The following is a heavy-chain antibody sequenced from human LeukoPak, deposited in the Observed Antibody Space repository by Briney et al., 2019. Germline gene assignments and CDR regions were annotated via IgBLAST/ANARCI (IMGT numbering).Heavy chain of an antibody. CDR2: FDPEDGET. D-gene: IGHD2-15*01. CDR1: GYTLTELS. Sequence: ASVKVSCKVSGYTLTELSMHWVRQAPGKGLEWMGGFDPEDGETIYAQKFQGRVTMTEDTSTDTAYMELSSLRSEDTAVYYCARIYCRGGNCPPLVPHYYYEMDVWGQGTTVTVSS. J-gene: IGHJ6*02. V-gene: IGHV1-24*01. CDR3: ARIYCRGGNCPPLVPHYYYEMDV.